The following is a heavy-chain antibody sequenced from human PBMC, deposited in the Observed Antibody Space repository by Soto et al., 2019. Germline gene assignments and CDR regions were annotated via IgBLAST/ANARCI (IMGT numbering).Heavy chain of an antibody. V-gene: IGHV1-3*01. CDR2: INAGNGNT. D-gene: IGHD3-9*01. CDR1: AYTFTNYL. J-gene: IGHJ4*02. CDR3: ARGEEPYYDILTGDGDY. Sequence: QVQLVQSGAEVKKPGASVKVSCKASAYTFTNYLMHWVRQAPGQRLEWMGWINAGNGNTRYSQKFQGRVTITRDTSASTAYMELSSLRSEDTAVYYCARGEEPYYDILTGDGDYWGQGTLVTVSS.